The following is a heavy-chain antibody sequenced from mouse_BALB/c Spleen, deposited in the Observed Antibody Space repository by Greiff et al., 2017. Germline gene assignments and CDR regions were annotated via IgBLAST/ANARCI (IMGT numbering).Heavy chain of an antibody. J-gene: IGHJ2*01. D-gene: IGHD2-3*01. CDR2: ISSGGST. CDR3: ARDEADGSDY. V-gene: IGHV5-6-5*01. CDR1: GFTFSSYA. Sequence: EVKLVESGGGLVKPGGSLKLSCAASGFTFSSYAMSWVRQTPEKRLEWVASISSGGSTYYPDSVKGRFTISRDNARNILYLQMSSLRSEDTAMYYCARDEADGSDYWGQGTTLTVSS.